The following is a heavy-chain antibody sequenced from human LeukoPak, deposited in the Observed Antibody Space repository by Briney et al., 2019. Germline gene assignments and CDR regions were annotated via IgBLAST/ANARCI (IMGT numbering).Heavy chain of an antibody. CDR2: IHHSGST. V-gene: IGHV4-38-2*02. CDR1: GYSISSGYY. D-gene: IGHD6-13*01. Sequence: SETLSLTCIVSGYSISSGYYWGWIRQPPGKGLEWIGNIHHSGSTYYNPSLKSRVTISVDTSKNQLSLKLSSVTAADTAVYYCARVAAGIGFFQHWGQGSLVTVSS. J-gene: IGHJ1*01. CDR3: ARVAAGIGFFQH.